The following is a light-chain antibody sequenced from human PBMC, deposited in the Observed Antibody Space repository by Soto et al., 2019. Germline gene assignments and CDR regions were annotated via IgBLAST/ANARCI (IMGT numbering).Light chain of an antibody. CDR1: SGDVGGYNY. CDR2: DVS. V-gene: IGLV2-14*01. J-gene: IGLJ2*01. Sequence: QSALTQPASVSGSPGQSITISCTGTSGDVGGYNYVSWYQQHPGKAPKLMIYDVSNRPSGVSNRFSGSKSGNTASLTISGLQAEDEADYYCSSYTSSSTVFGGGTQLTVL. CDR3: SSYTSSSTV.